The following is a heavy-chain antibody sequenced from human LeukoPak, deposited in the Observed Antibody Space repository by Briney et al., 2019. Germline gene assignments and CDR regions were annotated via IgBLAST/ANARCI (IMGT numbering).Heavy chain of an antibody. J-gene: IGHJ5*02. CDR2: INPNSGDT. CDR1: GYTFTGYY. Sequence: ASVKVSCKASGYTFTGYYLHWVRQAPGQGPEWMGWINPNSGDTKYVQKFQGRVIMTSDTSISTAYMELSRLRSDDTAVYYCARSPVLRYVDWLFTGWFDPWGQGTLVTVSS. V-gene: IGHV1-2*02. D-gene: IGHD3-9*01. CDR3: ARSPVLRYVDWLFTGWFDP.